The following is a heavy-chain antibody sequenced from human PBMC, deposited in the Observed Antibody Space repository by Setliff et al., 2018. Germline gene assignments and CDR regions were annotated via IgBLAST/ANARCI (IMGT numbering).Heavy chain of an antibody. J-gene: IGHJ4*02. CDR3: ARGPTYSVYETLGY. CDR1: GGTFGDYG. V-gene: IGHV1-69*06. D-gene: IGHD5-12*01. Sequence: AASVKVSCKASGGTFGDYGITWVRQAPGQGLEWMGGIILIFDRTKYAQKFQGRVTITADKSTSTAYMELSSLKSEDTAVFFCARGPTYSVYETLGYWGQGTLVTVSS. CDR2: IILIFDRT.